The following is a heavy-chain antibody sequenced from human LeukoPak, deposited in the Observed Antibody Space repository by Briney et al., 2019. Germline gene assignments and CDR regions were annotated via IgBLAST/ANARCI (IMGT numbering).Heavy chain of an antibody. D-gene: IGHD1-26*01. J-gene: IGHJ4*02. CDR3: ARAGGSYYFDY. V-gene: IGHV3-21*01. Sequence: GGSLRLSRAASGFTFSRNSMNWVRQAPGKGLEWVSSISSSTSYIYYADSVKGRFTISRDNAKNSLYLQMNSLRAEDTAVYYCARAGGSYYFDYWGQGTLVTVSS. CDR1: GFTFSRNS. CDR2: ISSSTSYI.